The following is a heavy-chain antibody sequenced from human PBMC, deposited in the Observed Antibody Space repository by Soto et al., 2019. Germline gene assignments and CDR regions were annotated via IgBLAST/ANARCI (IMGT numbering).Heavy chain of an antibody. V-gene: IGHV3-9*01. Sequence: GGSLRLSCAASGFTFDDYAMHWVRQAPGKGLEWVSGISWNSGSIGYADSVKGRFTISRDNAKNSLYLQMNSLRAEDTALYYCAKGHFGVVIGYFDYWGQGTLVTVSS. CDR3: AKGHFGVVIGYFDY. J-gene: IGHJ4*02. CDR1: GFTFDDYA. CDR2: ISWNSGSI. D-gene: IGHD3-3*01.